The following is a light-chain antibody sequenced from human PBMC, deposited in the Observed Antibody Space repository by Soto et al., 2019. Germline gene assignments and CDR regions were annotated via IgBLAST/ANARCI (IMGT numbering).Light chain of an antibody. CDR2: WAS. J-gene: IGKJ4*01. Sequence: DIVMTQSPDSLAVSLGGRATINCKSSQSVFHTSYNKNYLAWYQQKPGHPPKVLIYWASTRESGVPDRFSGSGSGTDFTLTISDLQAEDVAVYYCQLSYSSPLTFGGGTKVEIK. CDR1: QSVFHTSYNKNY. V-gene: IGKV4-1*01. CDR3: QLSYSSPLT.